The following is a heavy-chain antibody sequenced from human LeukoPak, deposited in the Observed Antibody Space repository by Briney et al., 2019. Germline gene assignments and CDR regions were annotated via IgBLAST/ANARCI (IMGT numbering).Heavy chain of an antibody. CDR3: ARHTLHFYAFDI. J-gene: IGHJ3*02. D-gene: IGHD2-15*01. V-gene: IGHV4-59*08. Sequence: SETLSLTCSVSGGSISSYYWSWIRQPPGKGLGWIGYIYYSGSTNYNPSLKSRVTISVDTSKNRFSLKLSSVTAADTAVYYCARHTLHFYAFDIWGQGTMVTVSS. CDR2: IYYSGST. CDR1: GGSISSYY.